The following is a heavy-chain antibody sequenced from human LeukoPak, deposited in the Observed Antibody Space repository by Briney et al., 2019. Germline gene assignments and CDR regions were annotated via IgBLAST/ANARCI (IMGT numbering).Heavy chain of an antibody. D-gene: IGHD2-15*01. Sequence: GGSLRLSCAVSGFTFSSYSMNWVRQALGKWLEWVSSISSSSSYIYYADSVKGRFTISRDNAKNSLYLQMNSLRAEDTAVYYCARAPSKVVAAAFDIWGQGTMVTVSS. CDR1: GFTFSSYS. CDR3: ARAPSKVVAAAFDI. CDR2: ISSSSSYI. V-gene: IGHV3-21*01. J-gene: IGHJ3*02.